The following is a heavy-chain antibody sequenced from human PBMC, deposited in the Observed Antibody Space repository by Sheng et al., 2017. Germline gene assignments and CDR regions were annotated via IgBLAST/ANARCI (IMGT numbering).Heavy chain of an antibody. V-gene: IGHV4-39*07. J-gene: IGHJ4*02. Sequence: QLQLQESGPGLVKPSETLSLTCTVSGGSISSSSYYWGWIRQPPGRGLESDWEYLVIVGPPYYNPSLKSRVTISVDTSKNQFSLNLSSVTAADTAVYYCARSYTMILLDWGQGALVT. CDR1: GGSISSSSYY. CDR2: LVIVGPP. CDR3: ARSYTMILLD. D-gene: IGHD3-22*01.